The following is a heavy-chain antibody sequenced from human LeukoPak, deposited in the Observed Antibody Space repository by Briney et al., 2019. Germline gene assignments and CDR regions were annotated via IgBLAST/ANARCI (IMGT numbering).Heavy chain of an antibody. J-gene: IGHJ4*02. CDR1: GSTFSTYS. CDR3: ARTVAVAGTPFDY. V-gene: IGHV3-21*01. D-gene: IGHD6-19*01. CDR2: ISSSSSYI. Sequence: PGGSLRLSCAASGSTFSTYSMNWVRQAPGKGLEWVSSISSSSSYIYYADSVKGRFTISRDNAKNSLYLQMSSLRAEDTAVYYCARTVAVAGTPFDYWGQGTLVTVSS.